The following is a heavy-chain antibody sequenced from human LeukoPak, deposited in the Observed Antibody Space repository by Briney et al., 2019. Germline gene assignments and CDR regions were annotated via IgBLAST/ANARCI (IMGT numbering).Heavy chain of an antibody. D-gene: IGHD1-26*01. Sequence: LGGSLRLPCAASGFTFSSYDMTWVRQAPGKGLEWVSAIVGSGGTTYYADSVKGRFTISRDNSKNTLYLQMNSLRAEDTAVYYCAKRTGSYSAFVYYFDYWGQGTLVTVSS. J-gene: IGHJ4*02. CDR2: IVGSGGTT. V-gene: IGHV3-23*01. CDR1: GFTFSSYD. CDR3: AKRTGSYSAFVYYFDY.